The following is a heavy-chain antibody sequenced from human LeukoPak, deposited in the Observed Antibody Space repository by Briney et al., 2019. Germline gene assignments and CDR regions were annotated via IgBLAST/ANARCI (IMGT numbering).Heavy chain of an antibody. Sequence: GGSLRLSCAASGFTFSSYWMSWVRQAPGKGLEWVANIKQDGSEKYYVDSVKGRFTISRDNAKNSLYLQINSLRAEDTAVYYCARDRYYGSGSRWFDPWGQGTLVTVSS. CDR2: IKQDGSEK. CDR3: ARDRYYGSGSRWFDP. CDR1: GFTFSSYW. V-gene: IGHV3-7*01. J-gene: IGHJ5*02. D-gene: IGHD3-10*01.